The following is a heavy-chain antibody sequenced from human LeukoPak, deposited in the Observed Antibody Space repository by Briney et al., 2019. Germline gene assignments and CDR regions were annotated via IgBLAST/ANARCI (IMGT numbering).Heavy chain of an antibody. D-gene: IGHD3-3*01. J-gene: IGHJ5*02. CDR1: GYTFTSYG. V-gene: IGHV1-18*01. Sequence: ASVKVSCKASGYTFTSYGISWVRQAPGQGLEWMGWISAYNGKTKYAQKLQDRVTMTTDTSTSTAYMELRSLRSDDTAVYYCARGLEWLTRRHTWFDPWGQGTLVTVSS. CDR2: ISAYNGKT. CDR3: ARGLEWLTRRHTWFDP.